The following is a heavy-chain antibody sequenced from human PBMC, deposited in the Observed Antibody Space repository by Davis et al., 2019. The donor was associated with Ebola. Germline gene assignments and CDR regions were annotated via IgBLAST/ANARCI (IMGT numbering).Heavy chain of an antibody. D-gene: IGHD2-15*01. CDR2: IWYDGSNK. CDR1: GFTFSSYG. J-gene: IGHJ4*02. V-gene: IGHV3-33*01. CDR3: ARDLGIF. Sequence: GGSLRLSCAASGFTFSSYGMHWVRQAPGKGLEWVAVIWYDGSNKYYADSVKGRFTISRDNSKNTLYLQMNGLSAEATAVYYCARDLGIFGGQGTLVTVSS.